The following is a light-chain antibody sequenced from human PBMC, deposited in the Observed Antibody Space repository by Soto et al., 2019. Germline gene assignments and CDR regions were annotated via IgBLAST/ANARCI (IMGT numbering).Light chain of an antibody. Sequence: QTVVTQPPSVSGAPGQRVTISCTGSSSNIGAGYDVHWYQQLPGTAPKLLIYGNSNRPSGVPDRFSGSKSGTSASLAITGLQAEDEADYYCQCYDSSLSGPVFGGGTKLTVL. J-gene: IGLJ2*01. V-gene: IGLV1-40*01. CDR2: GNS. CDR1: SSNIGAGYD. CDR3: QCYDSSLSGPV.